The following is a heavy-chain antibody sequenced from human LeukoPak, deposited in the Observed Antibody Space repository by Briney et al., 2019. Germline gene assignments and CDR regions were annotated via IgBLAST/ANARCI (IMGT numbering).Heavy chain of an antibody. V-gene: IGHV3-23*01. Sequence: GGSLRLSCAASGFTFSSYAMSWVRRAPGQRLERVSAITGSGDSTYYADSVKGRFTISRDNSKNTLYLQVNSLRGEDTAVYYCAKEVYYYGSGSPFDYWGQGTLVTVSS. CDR1: GFTFSSYA. D-gene: IGHD3-10*01. CDR2: ITGSGDST. J-gene: IGHJ4*02. CDR3: AKEVYYYGSGSPFDY.